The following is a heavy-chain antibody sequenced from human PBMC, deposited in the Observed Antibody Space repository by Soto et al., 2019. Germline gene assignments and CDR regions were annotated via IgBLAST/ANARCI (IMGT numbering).Heavy chain of an antibody. CDR2: ISAYNGNT. Sequence: QVQLVQSGAEVKKPGASVKVSCKASGYTFTSYGISWVRQAPGQGLEWMGWISAYNGNTNYAQKLQGRVTMTTDTSTSTAYMKLRSLRSDDTAVYYCARGAKRYFDWLLMEWDYWGQGTLVTVSS. V-gene: IGHV1-18*01. J-gene: IGHJ4*02. CDR3: ARGAKRYFDWLLMEWDY. D-gene: IGHD3-9*01. CDR1: GYTFTSYG.